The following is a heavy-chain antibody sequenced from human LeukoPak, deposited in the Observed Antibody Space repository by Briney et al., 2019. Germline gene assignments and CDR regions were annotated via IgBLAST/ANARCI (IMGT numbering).Heavy chain of an antibody. V-gene: IGHV1-69*01. D-gene: IGHD3-16*02. CDR3: ARSFHGQYYFDY. CDR2: ITPIFGTA. CDR1: GGTFSSYA. Sequence: ASVKVSCKASGGTFSSYAISWVRQAPGQGLEWMGGITPIFGTANYAQKFQGRVTITADESTSTAYMELSSLRSEDTAVYYCARSFHGQYYFDYWGQGTLVTVSS. J-gene: IGHJ4*02.